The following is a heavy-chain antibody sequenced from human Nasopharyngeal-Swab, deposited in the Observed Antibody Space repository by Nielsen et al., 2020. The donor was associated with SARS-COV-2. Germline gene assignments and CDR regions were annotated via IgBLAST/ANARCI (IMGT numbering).Heavy chain of an antibody. Sequence: GGSLRISWAASGLIFTTYGMHWVRQAQGKGLGWVALISYDGSKKYYADSVKGRFTISRDKSKNTLYLQMNNLRAEDTAVYYCTRDRVFYYDSSGRKEFEYWGQGTRVTVSS. CDR1: GLIFTTYG. CDR2: ISYDGSKK. CDR3: TRDRVFYYDSSGRKEFEY. J-gene: IGHJ4*02. V-gene: IGHV3-33*05. D-gene: IGHD3-22*01.